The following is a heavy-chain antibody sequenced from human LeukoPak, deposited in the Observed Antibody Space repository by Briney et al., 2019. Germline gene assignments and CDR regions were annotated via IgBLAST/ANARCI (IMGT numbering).Heavy chain of an antibody. J-gene: IGHJ4*02. D-gene: IGHD1-14*01. CDR3: AEDIDNTAWPLMGY. Sequence: QAGGSLRLSCAASGFNFDDYAMHWVRQAPGKGLEWVSLISWNGGITYYADSVKGRFTISRDNSKNSLYLQMNSLRAEDTAFYYCAEDIDNTAWPLMGYWGQGTLVTVSS. CDR1: GFNFDDYA. V-gene: IGHV3-43D*03. CDR2: ISWNGGIT.